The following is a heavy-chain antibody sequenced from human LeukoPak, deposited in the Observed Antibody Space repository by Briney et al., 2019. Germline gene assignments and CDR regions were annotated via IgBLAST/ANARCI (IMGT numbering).Heavy chain of an antibody. V-gene: IGHV1-2*02. J-gene: IGHJ3*02. Sequence: ASVKVSCKASGYTFTGYYMHWVRHAPGQGLEWMGWINPNSGGTNYAQKFQGRVTMTRDTSISTAYMELSRLRSDDTAVYYCAREGSSSWYRVYNWNDGCAFDIWGQGTMVTVSS. CDR1: GYTFTGYY. D-gene: IGHD1-20*01. CDR2: INPNSGGT. CDR3: AREGSSSWYRVYNWNDGCAFDI.